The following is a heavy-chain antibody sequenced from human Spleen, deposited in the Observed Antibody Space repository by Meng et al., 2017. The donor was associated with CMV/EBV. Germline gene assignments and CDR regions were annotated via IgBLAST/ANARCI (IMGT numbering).Heavy chain of an antibody. CDR1: GYNFANYW. J-gene: IGHJ6*02. Sequence: GGSLRLSCKGSGYNFANYWIGWVRQMPGKGLEWMGIIYPGDSDTRYSPSFQGQVTISADKSINTAYLQWSSLKASDTAMYYCARLQSGAYYYGMDVWGQGTTVTVSS. D-gene: IGHD2-8*02. V-gene: IGHV5-51*01. CDR2: IYPGDSDT. CDR3: ARLQSGAYYYGMDV.